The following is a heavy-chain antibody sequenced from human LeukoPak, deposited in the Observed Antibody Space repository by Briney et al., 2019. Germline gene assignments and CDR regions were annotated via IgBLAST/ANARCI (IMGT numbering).Heavy chain of an antibody. D-gene: IGHD3-9*01. J-gene: IGHJ6*03. CDR2: ISAYNGNT. CDR3: ARSPTISRYYYYYYMDV. V-gene: IGHV1-18*01. CDR1: GYTFTSYG. Sequence: ASVKVSCKASGYTFTSYGISWVRQAPGQGLEWMGWISAYNGNTNYAQKLQGRVTMTTDTSTSTAYMELRSLRSDDTAVYYCARSPTISRYYYYYYMDVWGKGTTVTVSS.